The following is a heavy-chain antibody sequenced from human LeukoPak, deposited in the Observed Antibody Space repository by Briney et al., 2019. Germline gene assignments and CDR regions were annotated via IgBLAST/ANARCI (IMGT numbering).Heavy chain of an antibody. Sequence: GSLRLSCAASGFTFSSYWMSWVRQAPGKGLEWVANIKQDGSEKYYVDSVKGRFTISRDNAKNSLYLQMNSLRAEDTAVYYCAKSRDGYNPFDYWGQGTLVTVSS. CDR3: AKSRDGYNPFDY. CDR1: GFTFSSYW. V-gene: IGHV3-7*01. J-gene: IGHJ4*02. CDR2: IKQDGSEK. D-gene: IGHD5-24*01.